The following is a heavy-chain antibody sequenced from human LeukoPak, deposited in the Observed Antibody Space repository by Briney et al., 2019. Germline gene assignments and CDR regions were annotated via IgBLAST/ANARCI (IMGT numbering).Heavy chain of an antibody. CDR2: IYYSGST. J-gene: IGHJ4*02. Sequence: PSETLSLTCTVSGGSMTTYYWNWIRQPPGKGLEWLGHIYYSGSTNYNPSLKSRVTISVDTSKNQFSLNLNSVTAADTAVYYCARHYFGGGSYTFDSWGQGTLVTVSS. CDR3: ARHYFGGGSYTFDS. V-gene: IGHV4-59*08. D-gene: IGHD1-26*01. CDR1: GGSMTTYY.